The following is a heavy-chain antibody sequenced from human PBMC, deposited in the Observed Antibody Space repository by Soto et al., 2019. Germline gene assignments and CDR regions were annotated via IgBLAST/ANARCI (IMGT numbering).Heavy chain of an antibody. Sequence: QLQLQESGPGLVKPSETLSLTCTVSGGSISSSSYYWGWIRQPPGKGLEWIGSIYYSGSTYYNPSLKRRVTISVDTSKNQFSLKLSSVTAADTAVYYCARVGSYYYYYGMDVWGQGTTVTVSS. CDR2: IYYSGST. D-gene: IGHD1-26*01. V-gene: IGHV4-39*01. CDR1: GGSISSSSYY. J-gene: IGHJ6*02. CDR3: ARVGSYYYYYGMDV.